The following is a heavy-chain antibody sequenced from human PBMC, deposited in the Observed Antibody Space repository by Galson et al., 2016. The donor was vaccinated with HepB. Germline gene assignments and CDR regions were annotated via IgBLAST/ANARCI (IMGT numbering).Heavy chain of an antibody. Sequence: SVKVSCKASGNTFIRYTLHWVRQAPGQSLEWVGRIHPFFGNTKYSEKFQGRVTITRDISASTVYMELNTLRSEDTAVYYCARDDGSTWVTDYWGQGTLVTVSS. CDR2: IHPFFGNT. CDR3: ARDDGSTWVTDY. D-gene: IGHD4-23*01. J-gene: IGHJ4*02. V-gene: IGHV1-3*01. CDR1: GNTFIRYT.